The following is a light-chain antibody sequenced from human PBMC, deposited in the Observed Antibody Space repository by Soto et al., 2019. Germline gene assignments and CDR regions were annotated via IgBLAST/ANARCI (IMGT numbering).Light chain of an antibody. CDR2: AAS. V-gene: IGKV1-9*01. J-gene: IGKJ2*01. CDR1: QGISSS. Sequence: DIQLTQSPSFLSASVGDRVTITCRASQGISSSLAWYQQKPGKAPKLLIYAASTLQSGVPSRFSGSGSGTDFTLTISSLEPEDFAVYYCQQRGNLYTFGQGTKLEIK. CDR3: QQRGNLYT.